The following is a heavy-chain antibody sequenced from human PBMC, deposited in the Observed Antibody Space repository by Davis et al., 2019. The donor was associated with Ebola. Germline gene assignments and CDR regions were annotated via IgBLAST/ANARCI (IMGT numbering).Heavy chain of an antibody. J-gene: IGHJ6*02. D-gene: IGHD1-26*01. Sequence: PSETLSLTCAVYGGSFSGYYWSWIRQAPGKGLEWVSYISSSGSTIYYADSVKGRFTISRDNAKKSLHLKRNRLRAEDTAVYYCARAVSWPYYYGMDVWGQGTTVTVSS. CDR1: GGSFSGYY. V-gene: IGHV3-11*01. CDR2: ISSSGSTI. CDR3: ARAVSWPYYYGMDV.